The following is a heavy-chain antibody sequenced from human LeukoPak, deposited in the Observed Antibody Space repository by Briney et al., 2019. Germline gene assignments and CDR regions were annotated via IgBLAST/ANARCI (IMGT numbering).Heavy chain of an antibody. CDR1: GFTFTSYW. J-gene: IGHJ4*02. Sequence: QPGGSLRLSCAASGFTFTSYWMHRVRQPPGKGLVWVSRVEHDGSRTAYADSVTGRFTISRDNARNMVYLQMNSLRAEDTAVYYCATDLGWGQGTLDTVSS. V-gene: IGHV3-74*01. D-gene: IGHD4-17*01. CDR3: ATDLG. CDR2: VEHDGSRT.